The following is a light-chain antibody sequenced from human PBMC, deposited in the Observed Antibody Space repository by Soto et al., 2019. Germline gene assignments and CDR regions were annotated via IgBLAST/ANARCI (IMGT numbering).Light chain of an antibody. CDR3: ATRDSSLNAGV. Sequence: QSVLTQPPSVSAAPGQSVAISCSGTFSNIGTNYVSWYQVLPGSAPKLLIYENHKRPSEIFARFSASKSGTSATLAITGLQAGDEGDYYCATRDSSLNAGVFGGGTKVTVL. J-gene: IGLJ3*02. CDR1: FSNIGTNY. CDR2: ENH. V-gene: IGLV1-51*01.